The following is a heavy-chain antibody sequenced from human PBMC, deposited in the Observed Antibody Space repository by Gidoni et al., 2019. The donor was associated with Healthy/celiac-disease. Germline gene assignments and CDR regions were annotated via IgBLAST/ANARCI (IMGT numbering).Heavy chain of an antibody. Sequence: QVQLQESGPGLVKPSETLSLTCTVPGGSISSYYWSWIRQPPGKGLEWIGYIYYSGSTNYNPSLKSRVTISVDTSKNQFSLKLSSVTAADTAVYYCARGLIDGYYDSSGWNYFDYWGQGTLVTVSS. J-gene: IGHJ4*02. CDR3: ARGLIDGYYDSSGWNYFDY. CDR1: GGSISSYY. CDR2: IYYSGST. D-gene: IGHD3-22*01. V-gene: IGHV4-59*01.